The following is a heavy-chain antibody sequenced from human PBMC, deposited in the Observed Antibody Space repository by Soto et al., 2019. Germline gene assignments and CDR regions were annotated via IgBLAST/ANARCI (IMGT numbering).Heavy chain of an antibody. Sequence: ASVKASCKASGYTFTSYGISWVQQAPGQGLEWMGWISAYNGNTNYAQKLQGRVTMTTDTSTSTAYMELRSLRSDDTAVYYCAREYSSSSVYYYYYMDVWGKGTTVTVSS. CDR1: GYTFTSYG. J-gene: IGHJ6*03. CDR2: ISAYNGNT. V-gene: IGHV1-18*01. CDR3: AREYSSSSVYYYYYMDV. D-gene: IGHD6-6*01.